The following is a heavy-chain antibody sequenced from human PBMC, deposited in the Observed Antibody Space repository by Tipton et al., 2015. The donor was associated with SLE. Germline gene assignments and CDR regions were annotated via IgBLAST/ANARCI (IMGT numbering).Heavy chain of an antibody. CDR3: ARGRTGTFYYYYYMDV. D-gene: IGHD1/OR15-1a*01. Sequence: QLVQSGAEVKKPGTSVKVSCKASGYIFTHYYLHWVRQAPGQGLEWMGIINPSGGSKTYAQKFQGRVTMTRDTSTSTVYMELRSLRSEDTAVYYCARGRTGTFYYYYYMDVWGKGTTVTVSS. CDR1: GYIFTHYY. CDR2: INPSGGSK. V-gene: IGHV1-46*01. J-gene: IGHJ6*03.